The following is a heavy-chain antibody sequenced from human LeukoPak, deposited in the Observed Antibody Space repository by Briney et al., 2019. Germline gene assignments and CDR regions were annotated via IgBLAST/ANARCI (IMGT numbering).Heavy chain of an antibody. CDR3: VRGMDV. CDR2: IKQDKSEE. CDR1: GFTFSSYW. Sequence: GGSQRLSCTASGFTFSSYWMSWVRQAPGKGLEWVANIKQDKSEEYYVDSVRGRFTTSRDNAKNSQYLQMNSLRVEDTAVYYCVRGMDVWGQGTTVTVSS. V-gene: IGHV3-7*04. J-gene: IGHJ6*02.